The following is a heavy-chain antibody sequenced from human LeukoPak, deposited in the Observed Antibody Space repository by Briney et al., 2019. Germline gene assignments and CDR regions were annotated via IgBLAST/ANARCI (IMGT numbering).Heavy chain of an antibody. V-gene: IGHV1-2*06. Sequence: GASVKVSCKASGYTFTGYYMHWVRQAPGQGFEWMGRINPNSGGTNYAQKFQGRVTMTRDTSISTAYMELSRLRSDDTAVYYCARSHSSSWYPGFDYWGQGTLVTVSS. D-gene: IGHD6-13*01. CDR3: ARSHSSSWYPGFDY. CDR2: INPNSGGT. J-gene: IGHJ4*02. CDR1: GYTFTGYY.